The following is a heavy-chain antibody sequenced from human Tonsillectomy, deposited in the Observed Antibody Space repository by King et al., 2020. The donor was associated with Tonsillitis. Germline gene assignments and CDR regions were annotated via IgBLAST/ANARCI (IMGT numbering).Heavy chain of an antibody. Sequence: VQLVESGGGLVQPGGSLRLSCVASGFTFINYAMHWVRQAPGKGLEYVSSISSGGTNIYYADSVKGGFTISREISKNTLYLQMGSLRAEDMALYYCVRLSSDYYYDYWGQGTLVTVSS. CDR2: ISSGGTNI. J-gene: IGHJ4*02. D-gene: IGHD3-22*01. CDR1: GFTFINYA. CDR3: VRLSSDYYYDY. V-gene: IGHV3-64*07.